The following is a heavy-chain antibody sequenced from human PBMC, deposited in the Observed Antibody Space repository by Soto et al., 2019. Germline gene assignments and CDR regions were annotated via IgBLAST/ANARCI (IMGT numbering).Heavy chain of an antibody. CDR3: ARVPVAVLGGSYGFDY. CDR2: ISYDGSNK. D-gene: IGHD1-26*01. Sequence: GGSLRLSCAASGFTFSSYAMHWVRQAPGKGLEWVAVISYDGSNKYYADSVKGRFTISRDNSKNTLYLQMNSLRAEDTAVYYCARVPVAVLGGSYGFDYWGQGTLVTVSS. V-gene: IGHV3-30-3*01. J-gene: IGHJ4*02. CDR1: GFTFSSYA.